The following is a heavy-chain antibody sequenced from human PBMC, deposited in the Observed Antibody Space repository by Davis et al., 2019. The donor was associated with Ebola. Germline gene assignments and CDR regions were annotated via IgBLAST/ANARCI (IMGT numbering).Heavy chain of an antibody. CDR1: GGSISSSSYY. CDR3: ARHHYSNYVPSLYNWFDP. D-gene: IGHD4-11*01. Sequence: SETLSLTCTVSGGSISSSSYYWGWIRQPPGKGLEWIGSIYYSGSTYYNPSLKSRVTISVDTSKNQFSLKLSSVTAADTAVYYCARHHYSNYVPSLYNWFDPWGQGTLVTVSS. CDR2: IYYSGST. V-gene: IGHV4-39*01. J-gene: IGHJ5*02.